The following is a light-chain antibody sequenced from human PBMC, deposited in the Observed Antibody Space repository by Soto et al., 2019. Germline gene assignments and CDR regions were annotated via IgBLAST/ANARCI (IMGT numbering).Light chain of an antibody. Sequence: QSVLTQPASVSGSPGQSITLSCTGTSSDIGGYNYVSWYQQHPGKAPKLMIYDVTYRPSGVSNRFSASKSGNTASLTISGLQAQDEADYYCASSASSNTVLFGGGTKVTVL. V-gene: IGLV2-14*03. CDR1: SSDIGGYNY. CDR3: ASSASSNTVL. J-gene: IGLJ2*01. CDR2: DVT.